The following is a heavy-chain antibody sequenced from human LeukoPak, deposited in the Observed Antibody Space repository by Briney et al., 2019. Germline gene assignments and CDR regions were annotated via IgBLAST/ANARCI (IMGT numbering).Heavy chain of an antibody. J-gene: IGHJ4*02. V-gene: IGHV3-23*01. CDR1: EFTFSSYV. Sequence: PGGSLRLSCAASEFTFSSYVMNWVRQAPGKGLEWVSGISGSGSSTYYVDSVKGRFTISRDNSNNTFYLQMNSLRAEDTAVYYCARGGPYHQTVGGALDYWGQGAPVTVSS. CDR3: ARGGPYHQTVGGALDY. CDR2: ISGSGSST. D-gene: IGHD1-26*01.